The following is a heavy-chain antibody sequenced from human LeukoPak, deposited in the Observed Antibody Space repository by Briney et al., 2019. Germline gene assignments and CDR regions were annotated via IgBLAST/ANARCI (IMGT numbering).Heavy chain of an antibody. CDR2: IYPGDSDT. J-gene: IGHJ4*02. D-gene: IGHD3-10*01. Sequence: PGESLKISCRGSGYSFTNSWIGWVRQMPGKGLEWMGIIYPGDSDTRYSPSFQGQVTIPADKSISTAYLQWSSLKASDTAMYYCARHLYGSGSYYNPFDYWGQGTLVTVSS. CDR3: ARHLYGSGSYYNPFDY. CDR1: GYSFTNSW. V-gene: IGHV5-51*01.